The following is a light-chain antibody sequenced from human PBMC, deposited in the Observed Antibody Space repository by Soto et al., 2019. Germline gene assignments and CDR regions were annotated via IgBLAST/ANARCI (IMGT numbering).Light chain of an antibody. Sequence: QSALTQPASGSGSPGQSITISCTGTSSDVGDYNYVSWYQQHPGKAPKLMIFDVSNRPSGVSNRFSGSKSGNTASLTISGLQAEDEADYYCSSYPSSSTRGFGTGTKLTVL. CDR1: SSDVGDYNY. CDR3: SSYPSSSTRG. CDR2: DVS. V-gene: IGLV2-14*01. J-gene: IGLJ1*01.